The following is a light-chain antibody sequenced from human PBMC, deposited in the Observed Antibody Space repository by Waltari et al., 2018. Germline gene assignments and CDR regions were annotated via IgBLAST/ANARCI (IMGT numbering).Light chain of an antibody. CDR3: QQYNKWPSYT. CDR1: QKIYTY. Sequence: DIQMTQSPSSLSASVGDRVTITCRASQKIYTYLNWYQQKAGKAPNLLISSVSTLQSGVPSRFSGSGSGTEFTLTISSLQSEDFAVYYCQQYNKWPSYTFGQGTKLEI. CDR2: SVS. V-gene: IGKV1-39*01. J-gene: IGKJ2*01.